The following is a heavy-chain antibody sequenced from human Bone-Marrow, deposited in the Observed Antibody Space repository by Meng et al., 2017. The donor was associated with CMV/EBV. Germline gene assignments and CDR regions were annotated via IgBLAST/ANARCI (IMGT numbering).Heavy chain of an antibody. CDR2: IYSGGST. CDR3: ARLYCSSTSCYMGYRAFDI. V-gene: IGHV3-53*01. Sequence: GESLKISCAASGFTVSSNYMSWVRQAPGKGLEWVSVIYSGGSTYYADSVKGRVTISRDNLKNTLYLQMNSLRAEDTAVYYCARLYCSSTSCYMGYRAFDIWGQGTMVTVSS. J-gene: IGHJ3*02. CDR1: GFTVSSNY. D-gene: IGHD2-2*02.